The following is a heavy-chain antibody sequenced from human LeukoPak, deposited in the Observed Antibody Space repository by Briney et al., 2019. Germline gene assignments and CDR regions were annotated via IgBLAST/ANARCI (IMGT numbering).Heavy chain of an antibody. V-gene: IGHV3-23*01. CDR1: GFTFSDSA. CDR2: ISFGGANS. CDR3: ARDIQLST. D-gene: IGHD5-24*01. J-gene: IGHJ3*01. Sequence: GGSLRLSCAVSGFTFSDSAMTWVRQAPGKGLDWVSLISFGGANSYYADSVKGRFTISRDNSEDTLFLKMNSLRAEDTAIYYCARDIQLSTWGLGTMVTVSS.